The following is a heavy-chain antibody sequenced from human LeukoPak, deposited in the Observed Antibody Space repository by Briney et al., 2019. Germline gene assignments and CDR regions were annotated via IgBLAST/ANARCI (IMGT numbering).Heavy chain of an antibody. Sequence: GGSLRLSCAASGFTFSDYYMSWIRQAPGKGLEWVSYISSSSSYTNYADSVKGRFTISRDNAKNSLYLQMNSLRAEDTAVYYCARDLTILGYCSGGSCSDAFDIWAKGQWSPSLQ. J-gene: IGHJ3*02. D-gene: IGHD2-15*01. CDR3: ARDLTILGYCSGGSCSDAFDI. CDR2: ISSSSSYT. CDR1: GFTFSDYY. V-gene: IGHV3-11*05.